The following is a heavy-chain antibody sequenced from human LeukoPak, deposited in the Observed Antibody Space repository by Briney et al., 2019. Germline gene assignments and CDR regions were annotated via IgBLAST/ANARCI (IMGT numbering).Heavy chain of an antibody. CDR3: ARRGGSPLGAFDI. V-gene: IGHV4-59*01. J-gene: IGHJ3*02. Sequence: SETLSLTCSVSGGSIRSYYWSWLRQSPGKGLEWIGYIYYTESANYNPSLKSRVTISVDTSKNQFSLMLTSVTAADTAVYYCARRGGSPLGAFDIWGQGTMVTVSS. CDR1: GGSIRSYY. D-gene: IGHD1-26*01. CDR2: IYYTESA.